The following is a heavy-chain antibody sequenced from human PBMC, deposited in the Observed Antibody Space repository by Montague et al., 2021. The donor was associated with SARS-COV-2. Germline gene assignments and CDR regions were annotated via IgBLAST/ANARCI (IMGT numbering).Heavy chain of an antibody. Sequence: SETLSLTCHVDGASFSGYYWSWVRQSPGKGLEWIGEVIHSGTTNYKPSLKGRVTISIDSSNDRYSLRLTSLTAADTGVYYCASGEFFYYGSGSYYRSALDDWGQGTSVTVSS. CDR3: ASGEFFYYGSGSYYRSALDD. CDR2: VIHSGTT. V-gene: IGHV4-34*12. CDR1: GASFSGYY. J-gene: IGHJ6*02. D-gene: IGHD3-10*01.